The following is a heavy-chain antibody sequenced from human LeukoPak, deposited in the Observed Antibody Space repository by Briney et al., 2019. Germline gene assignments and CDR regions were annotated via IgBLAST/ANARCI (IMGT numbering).Heavy chain of an antibody. J-gene: IGHJ2*01. Sequence: GSSVKVSCKASGGTFSSYAISWVRQAPGQGLEWMGRIIPFFGIANYAQKFQGRVTITVDKSTSTAYMELSSLRSEDTAVYYCAREPEESYDYGDYDWYFDLWGRGTLVTVSS. CDR2: IIPFFGIA. D-gene: IGHD4-17*01. CDR1: GGTFSSYA. V-gene: IGHV1-69*04. CDR3: AREPEESYDYGDYDWYFDL.